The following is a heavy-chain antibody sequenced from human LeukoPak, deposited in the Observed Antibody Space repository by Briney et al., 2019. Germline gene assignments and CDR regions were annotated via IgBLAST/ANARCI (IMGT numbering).Heavy chain of an antibody. CDR2: ISAYNGST. V-gene: IGHV1-18*04. D-gene: IGHD6-19*01. CDR1: GYTFTSYG. Sequence: ASVKVSCKASGYTFTSYGISWVRQAPGQGLEWMGWISAYNGSTNYAQKLQGRVTMTTDTSTSTAYMELRSLRSDDTAVYYCATTHSSGWLFDYWGQGTLVTVSS. J-gene: IGHJ4*02. CDR3: ATTHSSGWLFDY.